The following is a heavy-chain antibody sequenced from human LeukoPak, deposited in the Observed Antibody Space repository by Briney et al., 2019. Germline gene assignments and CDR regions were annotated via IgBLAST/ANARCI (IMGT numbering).Heavy chain of an antibody. CDR3: AKPTSGDGSFLIDY. J-gene: IGHJ4*02. CDR1: GFTFSSYG. CDR2: IWYDGSYT. D-gene: IGHD1-26*01. V-gene: IGHV3-33*06. Sequence: TGGSLRLSCAASGFTFSSYGMHWVRQAPGKGLEWVAVIWYDGSYTYYAESVKGRFTISRDNSRNTLYLQMSSLRVEDTAVHYCAKPTSGDGSFLIDYWGQGTLVTVSS.